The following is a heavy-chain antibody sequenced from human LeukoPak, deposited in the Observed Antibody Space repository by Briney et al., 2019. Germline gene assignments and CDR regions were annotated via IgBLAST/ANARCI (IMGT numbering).Heavy chain of an antibody. Sequence: GGSLRLSCAASGFTFSSYGMSWVRQAPGKGLEWVSAISGSGGSTYYADSVKGRFTISRDNAKNSLYLQMNSLRAEDTALYYCAKDIAPYYYYYYMDVWGKGTTVTISS. V-gene: IGHV3-23*01. CDR3: AKDIAPYYYYYYMDV. CDR1: GFTFSSYG. J-gene: IGHJ6*03. D-gene: IGHD3-16*02. CDR2: ISGSGGST.